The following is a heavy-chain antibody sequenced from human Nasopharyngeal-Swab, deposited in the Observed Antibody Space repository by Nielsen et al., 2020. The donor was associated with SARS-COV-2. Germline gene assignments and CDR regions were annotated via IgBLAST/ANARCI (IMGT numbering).Heavy chain of an antibody. V-gene: IGHV4-39*01. Sequence: GSLRLSCTVSGGSISSSSYYWGWIRQPPGKGLEWIGNVYYSGSTYYNPSLKSRVTISVDTSKNQFSLKLSSVTAADTAVYYCARPSPSVGVLWFGELSYAFDIWGQGTMVTVSS. D-gene: IGHD3-10*01. J-gene: IGHJ3*02. CDR2: VYYSGST. CDR1: GGSISSSSYY. CDR3: ARPSPSVGVLWFGELSYAFDI.